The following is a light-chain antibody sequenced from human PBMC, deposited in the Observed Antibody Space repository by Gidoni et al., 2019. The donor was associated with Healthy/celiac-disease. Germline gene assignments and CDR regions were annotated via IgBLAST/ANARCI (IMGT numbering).Light chain of an antibody. CDR2: GAS. CDR3: QQYNTWPWT. Sequence: EIVITQSPATLSVSPGERATLSCRASQSVSSNLAWYQQKPGQAPRLLIYGASTGATGIPARFSGSGSGTEFTLTISSLQSEDFAVYYCQQYNTWPWTFGQGTKVEIK. V-gene: IGKV3-15*01. J-gene: IGKJ1*01. CDR1: QSVSSN.